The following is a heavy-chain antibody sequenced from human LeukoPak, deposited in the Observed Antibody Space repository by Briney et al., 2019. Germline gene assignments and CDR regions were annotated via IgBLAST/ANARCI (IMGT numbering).Heavy chain of an antibody. V-gene: IGHV4-31*03. J-gene: IGHJ4*02. D-gene: IGHD4-17*01. Sequence: SQTLSLTCTVSGGSISSGDYYLSWIRQHPGKGLEWIGYIYYRGSTYYNPSLKSRVTIFVDTSKNQFSLKLSSVTAADTAVYYCAASSSLSYGAPDYWGQGTLVTVSS. CDR1: GGSISSGDYY. CDR3: AASSSLSYGAPDY. CDR2: IYYRGST.